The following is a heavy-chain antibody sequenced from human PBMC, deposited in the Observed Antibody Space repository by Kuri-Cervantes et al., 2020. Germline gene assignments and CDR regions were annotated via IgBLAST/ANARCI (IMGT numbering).Heavy chain of an antibody. CDR2: INAGNGNT. V-gene: IGHV1-3*01. J-gene: IGHJ5*02. CDR1: GYTFTSYD. Sequence: ASVKVSCKASGYTFTSYDINWVRQATGQRLEWMGWINAGNGNTKYSQKFQGRVTITRDTSASTAYMELSSLRSEDTAVYYCARDGKTRNWFDPWGQGTLVTVSS. D-gene: IGHD1-26*01. CDR3: ARDGKTRNWFDP.